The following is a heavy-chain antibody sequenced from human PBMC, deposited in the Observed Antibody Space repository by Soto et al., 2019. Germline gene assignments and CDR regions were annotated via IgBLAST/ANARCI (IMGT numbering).Heavy chain of an antibody. J-gene: IGHJ4*02. CDR3: ARHLDTAMLYFDY. Sequence: SETLSLTCTVSGGSISSYYWSWIRQPPGKGLEWIGYIYYSGSTNYNPSLKSRVTISVDTSKNQFSLKLSSVTAADTAVYYCARHLDTAMLYFDYWGQGTLVTVSS. CDR2: IYYSGST. V-gene: IGHV4-59*08. CDR1: GGSISSYY. D-gene: IGHD5-18*01.